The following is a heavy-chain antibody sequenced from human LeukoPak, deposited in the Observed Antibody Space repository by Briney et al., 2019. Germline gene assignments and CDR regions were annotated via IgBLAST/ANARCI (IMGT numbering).Heavy chain of an antibody. D-gene: IGHD5-18*01. V-gene: IGHV4-30-4*07. Sequence: SQTLSLTCAVSGGSISSGGYSWSWIRQPPGKGLEWIGYIYYSGSTNYNPSLKSRVTISVDTSKNQFSLKLSSVTAADTAVYYCARGSTGGYSQWGREFDPWGQGTLVTVSS. J-gene: IGHJ5*02. CDR2: IYYSGST. CDR3: ARGSTGGYSQWGREFDP. CDR1: GGSISSGGYS.